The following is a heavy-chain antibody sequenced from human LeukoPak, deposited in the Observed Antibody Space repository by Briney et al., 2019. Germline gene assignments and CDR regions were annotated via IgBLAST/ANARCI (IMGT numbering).Heavy chain of an antibody. CDR2: IPYDGSNK. CDR1: GFAFSRHG. D-gene: IGHD3-10*01. J-gene: IGHJ6*03. CDR3: AKGVGGSANYYYMDV. Sequence: GGSLRLSCAASGFAFSRHGIHWVRQAPGKGLEWVAFIPYDGSNKFYADSVKGRFTISRDNSKNTLYLQMNSLRAEDTAVYYCAKGVGGSANYYYMDVWGKGTTVTASS. V-gene: IGHV3-30*02.